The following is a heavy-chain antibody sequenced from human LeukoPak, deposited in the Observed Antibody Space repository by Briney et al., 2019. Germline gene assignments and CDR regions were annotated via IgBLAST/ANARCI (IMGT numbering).Heavy chain of an antibody. CDR1: GYTFTDDY. CDR3: ARDHCTSTGCYENYYYGLDV. Sequence: ASVKVSCKASGYTFTDDYVQWVRQAPGQGLEWMGWINPNSGGTNYAQKFQGRVTMTRDTSISTAYMELSRLGSDDTAVYYCARDHCTSTGCYENYYYGLDVWGQGTTVTVSS. D-gene: IGHD2-2*01. CDR2: INPNSGGT. V-gene: IGHV1-2*02. J-gene: IGHJ6*02.